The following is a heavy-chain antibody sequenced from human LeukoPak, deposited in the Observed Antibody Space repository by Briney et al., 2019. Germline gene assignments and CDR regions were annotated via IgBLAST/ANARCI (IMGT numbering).Heavy chain of an antibody. CDR1: GGSISSYY. Sequence: PSETLSLTCTVSGGSISSYYWSWIRQPPGKGPEWIGYIYYSGSTNYNPSLKSRVTISVDTSKNQFSLKLSSVTAADTAVYYCARGTAAGTTGIDYWGQGTLVTVSS. D-gene: IGHD6-13*01. V-gene: IGHV4-59*01. CDR2: IYYSGST. J-gene: IGHJ4*02. CDR3: ARGTAAGTTGIDY.